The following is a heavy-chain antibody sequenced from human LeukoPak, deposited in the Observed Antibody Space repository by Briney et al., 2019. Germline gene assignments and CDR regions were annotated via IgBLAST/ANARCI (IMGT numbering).Heavy chain of an antibody. CDR1: GFTFSSYA. CDR3: ARDSTSSTSPTAPLDY. D-gene: IGHD2-2*01. V-gene: IGHV3-30-3*01. J-gene: IGHJ4*02. CDR2: ISYDGSNK. Sequence: GRSLGLSCAASGFTFSSYAMHWVRQAPGKGLEWVAVISYDGSNKYYADSVKGRFTISRDNSKNTLYLQMNSLRAEDTAVYYCARDSTSSTSPTAPLDYWGQGTLVTVSS.